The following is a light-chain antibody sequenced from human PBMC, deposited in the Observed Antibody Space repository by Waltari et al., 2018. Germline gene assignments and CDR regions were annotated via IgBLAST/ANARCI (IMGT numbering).Light chain of an antibody. CDR1: ALPKKY. V-gene: IGLV3-10*01. CDR3: YSTDNNGRGV. CDR2: EDK. Sequence: SYELTQPPSVSVSPGQTARITCPGAALPKKYAYWYQQKSGQTPVLVIYEDKKRPSGIPERVSGSSSGTVATLTISGAQVEDEADYFCYSTDNNGRGVFGGGTKLTVL. J-gene: IGLJ2*01.